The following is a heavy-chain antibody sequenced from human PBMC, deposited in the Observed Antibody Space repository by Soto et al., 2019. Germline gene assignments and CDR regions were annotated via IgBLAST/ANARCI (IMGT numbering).Heavy chain of an antibody. CDR2: IYWDDDK. J-gene: IGHJ4*02. D-gene: IGHD6-19*01. V-gene: IGHV2-5*05. Sequence: QITLKESGPTLVKPTQTLTLTCTFSGFSLSSTRMAVGWIRQPPGKALEWLTLIYWDDDKRYGPFLKSRLTITKDTSKNQVVLTMSNMDPVDTARYYCAHIVVAGLGYYFAYWGQGTLVTVSS. CDR3: AHIVVAGLGYYFAY. CDR1: GFSLSSTRMA.